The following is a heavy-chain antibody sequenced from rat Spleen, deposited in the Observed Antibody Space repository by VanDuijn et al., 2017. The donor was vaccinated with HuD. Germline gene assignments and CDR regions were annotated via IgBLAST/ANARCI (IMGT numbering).Heavy chain of an antibody. Sequence: QVQLKESGPGLVQPSQTLSLTCTVSGFSLIRNTIHWVRQPPGKGLEWMGGIWGDGYTHYNSALKSRLSISRDTSKSQVFLKMNSLQTDDTAIYFCTSNGYYWGQGVMVTVSS. CDR1: GFSLIRNT. D-gene: IGHD1-12*03. CDR3: TSNGYY. V-gene: IGHV2-1*01. J-gene: IGHJ2*01. CDR2: IWGDGYT.